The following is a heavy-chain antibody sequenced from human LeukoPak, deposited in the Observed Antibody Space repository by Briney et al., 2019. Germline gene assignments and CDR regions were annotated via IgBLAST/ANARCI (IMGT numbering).Heavy chain of an antibody. CDR1: GFTFSSYA. Sequence: PGGSLRLSCAASGFTFSSYAMSWVRQAPGKGLEWVSAISGSGGSTYYADSVKGRFTISRDNSKDTLYLQMNSLRAEDTAVYYCAKYEAVVAANYGMDVWGQGTTVTVSS. V-gene: IGHV3-23*01. CDR3: AKYEAVVAANYGMDV. D-gene: IGHD2-15*01. CDR2: ISGSGGST. J-gene: IGHJ6*02.